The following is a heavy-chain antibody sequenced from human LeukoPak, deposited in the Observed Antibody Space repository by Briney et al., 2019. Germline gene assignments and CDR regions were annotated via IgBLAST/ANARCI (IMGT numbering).Heavy chain of an antibody. V-gene: IGHV4-38-2*01. CDR3: ARQLHYYDSSGHDAFDI. D-gene: IGHD3-22*01. CDR1: GYSISSGYY. Sequence: SETLSLTCAVSGYSISSGYYWGWIRQPPGKGLEWIGSIYHSGSTYYNPSLKSRVTISVDTSKNQLSLKLSSVTAADTAVYYCARQLHYYDSSGHDAFDIWGQGTMVTVSS. CDR2: IYHSGST. J-gene: IGHJ3*02.